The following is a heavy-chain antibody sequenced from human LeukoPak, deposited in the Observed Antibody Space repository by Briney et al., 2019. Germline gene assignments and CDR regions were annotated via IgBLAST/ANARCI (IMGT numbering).Heavy chain of an antibody. CDR3: TTGEITIFGVVIPTLLDY. CDR2: IKSKTDGGTT. J-gene: IGHJ4*02. V-gene: IGHV3-15*01. CDR1: GFTFSNAW. D-gene: IGHD3-3*01. Sequence: PGGSLRLSCAASGFTFSNAWMSWVRQAPGKGLEWVGRIKSKTDGGTTDYAAPVKGRFTISRDDSKNTLYLQMNSLKTEDTAVYYCTTGEITIFGVVIPTLLDYWGQGTLVTVSS.